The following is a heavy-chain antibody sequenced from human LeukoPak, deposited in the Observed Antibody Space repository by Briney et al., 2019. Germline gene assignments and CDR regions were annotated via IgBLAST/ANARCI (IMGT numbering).Heavy chain of an antibody. V-gene: IGHV1-46*01. Sequence: ASVKVSCKASGYTFTSYYMHWVRQAPGQGLEWMGIINPSGGSTSYAQKFQGRVTMTRDTSTSTVYMELSSLRSEDTAVYYCARELRAIARDGYNSYYYMDVGGKGTTVTVSS. J-gene: IGHJ6*03. CDR3: ARELRAIARDGYNSYYYMDV. D-gene: IGHD5-24*01. CDR2: INPSGGST. CDR1: GYTFTSYY.